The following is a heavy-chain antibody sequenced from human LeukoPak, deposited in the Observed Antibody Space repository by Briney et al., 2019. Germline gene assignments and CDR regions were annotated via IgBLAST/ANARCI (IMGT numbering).Heavy chain of an antibody. CDR1: GFNDSSYW. Sequence: GGSLTLSCAASGFNDSSYWMHWARQSPGKETVLVARINSDGSNTSYADSVKGRFTISRDNAKNSLYLQMNSLRAEDTAVYYCARGPQWRASLAHIDVWGKGTTVTISS. J-gene: IGHJ6*03. D-gene: IGHD6-19*01. CDR3: ARGPQWRASLAHIDV. CDR2: INSDGSNT. V-gene: IGHV3-74*01.